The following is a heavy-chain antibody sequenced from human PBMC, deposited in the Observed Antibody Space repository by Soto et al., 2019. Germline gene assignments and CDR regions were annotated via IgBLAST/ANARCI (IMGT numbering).Heavy chain of an antibody. CDR2: ISSSSSTI. CDR1: GFTFSSYS. Sequence: GGSLRLSCAASGFTFSSYSMNWVRQAPGKGLEWVSYISSSSSTIYYADSVKGRFTISRDNAKNSLYLQMNSLRAEDTAVYYCARVSITMVPRAGMDVWGQGTTVTVSS. J-gene: IGHJ6*02. CDR3: ARVSITMVPRAGMDV. V-gene: IGHV3-48*01. D-gene: IGHD3-10*01.